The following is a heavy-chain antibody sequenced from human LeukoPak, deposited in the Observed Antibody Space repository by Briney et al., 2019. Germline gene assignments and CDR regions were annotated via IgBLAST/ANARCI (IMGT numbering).Heavy chain of an antibody. D-gene: IGHD3-16*01. V-gene: IGHV3-9*01. J-gene: IGHJ3*02. CDR3: ARAPDGGAFDI. CDR1: GFTFDDYA. Sequence: PGGSLRLSCAASGFTFDDYAMHWVRQAPGKGLEWVSGISWNSGSIDYADSVKGRFTISRDNAKNSLYLQMSSLRSEDTAVYYCARAPDGGAFDIWGQGTMVTVSS. CDR2: ISWNSGSI.